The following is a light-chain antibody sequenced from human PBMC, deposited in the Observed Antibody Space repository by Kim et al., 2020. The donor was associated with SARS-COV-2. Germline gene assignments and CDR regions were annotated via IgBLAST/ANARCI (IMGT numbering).Light chain of an antibody. J-gene: IGLJ3*02. CDR3: GSYTSSNTWV. CDR2: DVS. Sequence: GQSFPLPCTGSSSDVGGYTYVSWHHQHPGKAPKFMIYDVSKRPSGVSNRFSGSKSGNTASLTISGLQAEDEADYYCGSYTSSNTWVFGGGTQLTVL. V-gene: IGLV2-14*04. CDR1: SSDVGGYTY.